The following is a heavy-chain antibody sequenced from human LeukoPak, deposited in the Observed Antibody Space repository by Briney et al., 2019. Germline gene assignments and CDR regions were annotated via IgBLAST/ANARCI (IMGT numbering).Heavy chain of an antibody. CDR3: ARDPERGSYFDY. Sequence: PGGSLRLSCAASGFSFSSYWMTWVRQAPGKGLEWVATINQDASEKYYMASVKGRFTISRDNAKNSLYLQVNGLRAEDTAVYYCARDPERGSYFDYWGRGTLVTVSS. V-gene: IGHV3-7*01. J-gene: IGHJ4*02. D-gene: IGHD3-10*01. CDR1: GFSFSSYW. CDR2: INQDASEK.